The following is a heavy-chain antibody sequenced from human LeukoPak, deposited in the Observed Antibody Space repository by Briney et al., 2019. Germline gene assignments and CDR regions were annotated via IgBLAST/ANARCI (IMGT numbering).Heavy chain of an antibody. D-gene: IGHD2-2*01. CDR2: IFYSGST. Sequence: PSETLSLTCTVSGGSISSYYWSWIRQPPGKGLEWIGYIFYSGSTNYNPSLKSRVTISVDTSKNQFSLKLSSVTAADTAVYYCARADCSTTKCPMDVWGQGTTVTVPS. V-gene: IGHV4-59*01. J-gene: IGHJ6*02. CDR1: GGSISSYY. CDR3: ARADCSTTKCPMDV.